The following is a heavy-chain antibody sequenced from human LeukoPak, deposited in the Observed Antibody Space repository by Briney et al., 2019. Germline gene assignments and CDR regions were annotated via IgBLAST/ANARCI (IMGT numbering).Heavy chain of an antibody. CDR1: GXXFSSYA. V-gene: IGHV3-23*01. CDR3: AKGSGSGWYRNWFDP. D-gene: IGHD6-19*01. J-gene: IGHJ5*02. CDR2: ISGSGGST. Sequence: GGSLRLXXXXSGXXFSSYAMSWVRXAPGKGLEWVSAISGSGGSTYYADSVKGRFTISRDNSKNTLYLQMNSLRAEDTAVYYCAKGSGSGWYRNWFDPWGQGTLVTVSS.